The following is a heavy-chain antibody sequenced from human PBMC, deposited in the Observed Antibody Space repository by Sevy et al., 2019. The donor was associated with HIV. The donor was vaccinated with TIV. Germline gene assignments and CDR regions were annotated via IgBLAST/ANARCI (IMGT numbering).Heavy chain of an antibody. CDR1: GFTFSSYS. CDR3: ARDPGFYCSGGSCYPRYYFDY. Sequence: GGSLRLSCAASGFTFSSYSMNWVRQAPGKGLEWVSSISSSSIYIYYANSVKGRFTISRDNAKNSLYLQMNSLRAEDTTVYYCARDPGFYCSGGSCYPRYYFDYWGQGTLVTVSS. V-gene: IGHV3-21*01. J-gene: IGHJ4*02. D-gene: IGHD2-15*01. CDR2: ISSSSIYI.